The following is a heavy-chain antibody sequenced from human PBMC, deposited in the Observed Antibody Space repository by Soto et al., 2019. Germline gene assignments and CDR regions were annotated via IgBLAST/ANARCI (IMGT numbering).Heavy chain of an antibody. CDR3: ARVEYSSSSFDY. J-gene: IGHJ4*02. V-gene: IGHV4-30-2*01. CDR2: IYHSGST. D-gene: IGHD6-6*01. Sequence: PSETLSLTCAVSGGSISSGGYSWGWIRQPPGKGLEWIGYIYHSGSTYYNPSLKSRVTISVDRSKNQFSLKLSFVTAADTAVYYCARVEYSSSSFDYWGQGTLVTVSS. CDR1: GGSISSGGYS.